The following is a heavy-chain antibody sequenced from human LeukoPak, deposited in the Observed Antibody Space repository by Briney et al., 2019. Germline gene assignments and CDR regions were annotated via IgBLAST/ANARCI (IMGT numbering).Heavy chain of an antibody. CDR2: ISYDGSNK. D-gene: IGHD3-10*01. CDR1: GFTFSNHW. V-gene: IGHV3-30*03. Sequence: GGSLRLSCTASGFTFSNHWMSWVRQAPGKGLEWVAVISYDGSNKYYADSVRGRFTISRDNSKNALSLQMNSLRAEDTAVYYCARLKEGIDYWGQGTLVTVSS. J-gene: IGHJ4*02. CDR3: ARLKEGIDY.